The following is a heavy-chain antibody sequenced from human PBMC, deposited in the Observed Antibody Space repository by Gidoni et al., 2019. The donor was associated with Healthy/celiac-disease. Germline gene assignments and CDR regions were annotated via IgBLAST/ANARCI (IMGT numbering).Heavy chain of an antibody. Sequence: STYYNPSLKSRVTISVDTSKNQFSLKLSSVTAADTAVYYCARHRAAAAFYWVQGTLVTVSS. J-gene: IGHJ4*02. CDR3: ARHRAAAAFY. CDR2: ST. D-gene: IGHD6-13*01. V-gene: IGHV4-39*01.